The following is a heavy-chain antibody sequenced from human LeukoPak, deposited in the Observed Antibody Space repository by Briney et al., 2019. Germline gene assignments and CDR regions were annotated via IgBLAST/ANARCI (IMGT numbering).Heavy chain of an antibody. CDR1: GFTFSSYA. CDR2: ISGDDERR. CDR3: AKVNWYYNSGTYAGDC. V-gene: IGHV3-23*01. D-gene: IGHD3-10*01. J-gene: IGHJ4*02. Sequence: GGSLRLSCAASGFTFSSYAMSWVRQAPGKGLEWVSSISGDDERRFYADSVKGRFAISKDNSQNTVYLQLNSLRVEDTAVYYCAKVNWYYNSGTYAGDCWGQGTLVTVSS.